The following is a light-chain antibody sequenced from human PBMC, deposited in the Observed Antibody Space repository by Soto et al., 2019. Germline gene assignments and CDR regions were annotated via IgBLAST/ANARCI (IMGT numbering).Light chain of an antibody. CDR2: DDS. CDR3: QVWDSSSDHYV. V-gene: IGLV3-21*02. CDR1: NIGSKS. Sequence: SYDLTQPPSVSVAPGQTARITCGGNNIGSKSVHWYQQKTGQAPVLVVYDDSERPSGIPERFSGSSSGNTATLTVSRVEAGDEADYYCQVWDSSSDHYVFGTGTKLTVL. J-gene: IGLJ1*01.